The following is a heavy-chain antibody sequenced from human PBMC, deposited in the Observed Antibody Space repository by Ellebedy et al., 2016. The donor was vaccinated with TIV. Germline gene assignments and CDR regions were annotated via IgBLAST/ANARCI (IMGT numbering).Heavy chain of an antibody. D-gene: IGHD5-12*01. CDR2: IIPNLGIA. CDR3: ARRDFYVGYGPLDY. J-gene: IGHJ4*02. CDR1: GGTFSSYA. V-gene: IGHV1-69*04. Sequence: AASVKVSCKASGGTFSSYAISWARQAPGQGLEWMGRIIPNLGIANYAQKLQGRVTITADKSTSTAYMGLSSLRTEDTSVYYCARRDFYVGYGPLDYWGQGTLVTVSS.